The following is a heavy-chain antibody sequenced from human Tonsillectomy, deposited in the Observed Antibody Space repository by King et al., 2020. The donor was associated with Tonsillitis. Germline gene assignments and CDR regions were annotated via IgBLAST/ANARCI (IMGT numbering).Heavy chain of an antibody. CDR1: GFTFSNNG. Sequence: VQLVESGGGVVQPGRSLRLSCAASGFTFSNNGMHWVRQAPGKGLEWVAVISYDGSNKYYADSVKGRFTISRDNSKNTLYLQMNSLRAEDTAVYYCANGGIAVAGTYYYYGLDVWGLGTTVTVSS. D-gene: IGHD6-19*01. CDR2: ISYDGSNK. V-gene: IGHV3-30*18. J-gene: IGHJ6*02. CDR3: ANGGIAVAGTYYYYGLDV.